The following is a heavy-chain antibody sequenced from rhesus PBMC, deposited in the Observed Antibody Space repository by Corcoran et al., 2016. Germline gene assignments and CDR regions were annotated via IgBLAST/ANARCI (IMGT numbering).Heavy chain of an antibody. J-gene: IGHJ6*01. CDR3: AKKYSSWSDYGLDS. CDR2: INSGRGST. V-gene: IGHV3S5*01. Sequence: EVQLVETGGGLVQPGGSLKLSGEASGFTFSSYGMSWVRRAPGKGLEWVSAINSGRGSTYYADSVKGRFTISRDNSKNTLSLQMNSLRAEDTAVYYCAKKYSSWSDYGLDSWGQGVVVTVSS. D-gene: IGHD6-13*01. CDR1: GFTFSSYG.